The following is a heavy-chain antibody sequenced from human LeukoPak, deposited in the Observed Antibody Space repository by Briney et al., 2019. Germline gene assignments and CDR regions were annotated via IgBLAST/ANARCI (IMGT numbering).Heavy chain of an antibody. CDR1: GFTFSDHY. CDR2: ASNKANSYTT. Sequence: GGSLRLPCAASGFTFSDHYMDWVRQAPGKGLEWVGRASNKANSYTTEYAASVKARFTISRNDSENSLYLQMNSLKTDDTAVYYCARANGGGYWGQGTLVTVSS. CDR3: ARANGGGY. J-gene: IGHJ4*02. V-gene: IGHV3-72*01. D-gene: IGHD2-8*01.